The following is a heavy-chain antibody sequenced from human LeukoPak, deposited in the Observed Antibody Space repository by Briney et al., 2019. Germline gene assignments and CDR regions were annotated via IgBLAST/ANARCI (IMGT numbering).Heavy chain of an antibody. D-gene: IGHD1-26*01. CDR2: IYYSGST. CDR3: ASVMLGIVGATIGYFDY. V-gene: IGHV4-39*01. J-gene: IGHJ4*02. CDR1: GGSISSSSYY. Sequence: SETLSLTCTVSGGSISSSSYYWGWIRHPPGKGLEWIGIIYYSGSTYYNPSLKSRVTISVDTSKNQFSLKLSSVTAADTAVYYCASVMLGIVGATIGYFDYWGQGTLVTVSS.